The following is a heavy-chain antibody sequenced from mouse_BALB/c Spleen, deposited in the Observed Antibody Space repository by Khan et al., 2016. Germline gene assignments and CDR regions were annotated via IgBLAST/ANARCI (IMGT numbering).Heavy chain of an antibody. Sequence: EVKLEESGPGLVKPSQSLSLTCTVTGYSITSNYAWNWIRQFPGNKLEWMGYITYSGGTSYNPSLKSRISITRDTSKNQFFLQLHSVTTEDTATYYCARCGGLRGTYYYAMDYWGQGTSVTVSS. CDR3: ARCGGLRGTYYYAMDY. V-gene: IGHV3-2*02. CDR1: GYSITSNYA. CDR2: ITYSGGT. D-gene: IGHD1-1*01. J-gene: IGHJ4*01.